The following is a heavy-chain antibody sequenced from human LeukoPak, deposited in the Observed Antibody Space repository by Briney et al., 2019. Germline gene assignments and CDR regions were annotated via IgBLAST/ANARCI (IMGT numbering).Heavy chain of an antibody. V-gene: IGHV1-2*02. D-gene: IGHD6-13*01. CDR2: INPNSGGT. CDR3: ARDSLMEQQLVSDYYYYMDV. CDR1: GYTFTSYG. Sequence: ASVKVSCKASGYTFTSYGISWVRQAPGQGLEWMGWINPNSGGTNYAQKFQGRVTMTRDTSISTAYMELSRLRSDDTAVYYCARDSLMEQQLVSDYYYYMDVWGKGTTVTVSS. J-gene: IGHJ6*03.